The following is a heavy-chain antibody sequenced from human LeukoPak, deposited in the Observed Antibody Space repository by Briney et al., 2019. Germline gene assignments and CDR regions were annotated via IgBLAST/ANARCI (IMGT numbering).Heavy chain of an antibody. V-gene: IGHV4-30-4*01. CDR2: IYHSGSA. D-gene: IGHD3-10*01. J-gene: IGHJ5*02. Sequence: PSETLSLTCTVSDDSISSGDYYWNWIRQPPEGALEWIGYIYHSGSAYYNPSLKSRVTMSLDTSERQFSPKLTTVTAADTAVYYCARDRDNRRGFDPWGQGTLVTVSS. CDR1: DDSISSGDYY. CDR3: ARDRDNRRGFDP.